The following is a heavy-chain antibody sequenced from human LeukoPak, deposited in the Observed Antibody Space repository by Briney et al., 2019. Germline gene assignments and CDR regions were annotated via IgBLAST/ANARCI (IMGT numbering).Heavy chain of an antibody. CDR1: GVSVSSNIYY. D-gene: IGHD3-22*01. CDR2: MSYSGTT. Sequence: SETLSLTCTVSGVSVSSNIYYWGWVRQPPGKGPEWIGSMSYSGTTYYNPSLKSRVTISVDTSKNQFSLRLSSVTAEDTAVYFCAQDIPIEQVPGLGPGSWGRGTLVTVSS. J-gene: IGHJ4*02. CDR3: AQDIPIEQVPGLGPGS. V-gene: IGHV4-39*07.